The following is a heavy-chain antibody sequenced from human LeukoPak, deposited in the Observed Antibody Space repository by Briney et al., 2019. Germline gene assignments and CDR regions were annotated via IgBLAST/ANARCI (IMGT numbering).Heavy chain of an antibody. CDR3: ARGGRYSSSWFDY. Sequence: GSLRLSCAASGFTFSSYSMNWVRQAPGKGLEWVSSISSSSSYMYYADSVKGRFTISRGNAKNSLYLQMNSLRAEDTAVYYCARGGRYSSSWFDYWGQGTLVTVSS. D-gene: IGHD6-13*01. J-gene: IGHJ4*02. V-gene: IGHV3-21*01. CDR1: GFTFSSYS. CDR2: ISSSSSYM.